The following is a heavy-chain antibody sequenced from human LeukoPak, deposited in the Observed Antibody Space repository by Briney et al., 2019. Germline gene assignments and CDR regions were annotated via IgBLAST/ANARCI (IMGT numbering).Heavy chain of an antibody. D-gene: IGHD6-13*01. CDR3: ARPRDSSSWYDAFDI. Sequence: GESLQISCKGSGYSFTSYWIGWVRQLPGKGLEWMGIIYPGDSDTRYSPSFQGQVTISADKSISTAYLQGSSLKASDTAMYYCARPRDSSSWYDAFDIWGQGTMVTVSS. V-gene: IGHV5-51*01. J-gene: IGHJ3*02. CDR2: IYPGDSDT. CDR1: GYSFTSYW.